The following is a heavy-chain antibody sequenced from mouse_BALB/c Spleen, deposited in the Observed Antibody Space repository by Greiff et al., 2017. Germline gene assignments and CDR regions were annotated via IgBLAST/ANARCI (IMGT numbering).Heavy chain of an antibody. D-gene: IGHD2-3*01. Sequence: VQVVESGPGLVAPSQSLSITCTVSGFSLTSYGVHWVRQPPGKGLEWLGVIWAGGSTNYNSALMSRLSISKDNSKSQVFLKMNSLQTDDTAMYYCARDRWLLRSQAMDYWGQGTSVTVSS. CDR2: IWAGGST. V-gene: IGHV2-9*02. J-gene: IGHJ4*01. CDR1: GFSLTSYG. CDR3: ARDRWLLRSQAMDY.